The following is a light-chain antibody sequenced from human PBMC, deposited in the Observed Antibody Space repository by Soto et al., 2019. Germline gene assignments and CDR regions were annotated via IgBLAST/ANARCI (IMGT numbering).Light chain of an antibody. CDR3: AAGDATRHVI. Sequence: QSVLTQPPSASATPGQRVTISCSGSSSNIGSRTVNWYQQLPGSAPKLLVYNDNQRPSGVPDRFSGSKSGTSASLAISGLQCEDGADYYCAAGDATRHVISGGGPKPPVL. CDR2: NDN. CDR1: SSNIGSRT. J-gene: IGLJ2*01. V-gene: IGLV1-44*01.